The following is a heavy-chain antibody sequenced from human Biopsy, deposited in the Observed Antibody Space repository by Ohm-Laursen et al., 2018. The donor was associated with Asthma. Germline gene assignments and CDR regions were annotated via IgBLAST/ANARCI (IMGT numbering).Heavy chain of an antibody. CDR3: ARGDSSGWSHYYFDY. V-gene: IGHV3-53*01. CDR1: GFTVSRDH. J-gene: IGHJ4*02. D-gene: IGHD6-19*01. Sequence: SLRLSCAASGFTVSRDHMFWVRQAPGKGLEWVSVIYSGGTSHTADSVRGRFTISRDFSKNTLHLQMHSLRVEDTAVYYCARGDSSGWSHYYFDYGGQGTRVTVSS. CDR2: IYSGGTS.